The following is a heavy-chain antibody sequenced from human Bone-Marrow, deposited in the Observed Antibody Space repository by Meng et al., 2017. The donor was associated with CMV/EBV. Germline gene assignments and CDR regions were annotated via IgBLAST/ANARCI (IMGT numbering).Heavy chain of an antibody. D-gene: IGHD5-12*01. CDR2: ISAYNGNT. CDR1: GYTFTSYG. J-gene: IGHJ4*02. V-gene: IGHV1-18*01. Sequence: ASVKVSCKPSGYTFTSYGISWVRQAPGQGLEWMGWISAYNGNTNYAQKLQGRVTMTTDTSTSTAYMELRSLRSDDTAVYSRATPLRGYSGSDYWGEGTLVTVSS. CDR3: ATPLRGYSGSDY.